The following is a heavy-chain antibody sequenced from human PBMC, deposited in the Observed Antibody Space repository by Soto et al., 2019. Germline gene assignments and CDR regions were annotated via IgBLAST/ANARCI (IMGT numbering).Heavy chain of an antibody. CDR1: GFTFSTYA. Sequence: GGSLRLSCAASGFTFSTYAMSWVRQAPGKGLEWVAVISYDGSNKYYADSVKGRFTISRDNSKNTLYLQIHTLRAEDTAVYYCAKVSSSWYAGFFDLWGQGTLVTVSS. CDR3: AKVSSSWYAGFFDL. V-gene: IGHV3-30*18. J-gene: IGHJ4*02. D-gene: IGHD6-13*01. CDR2: ISYDGSNK.